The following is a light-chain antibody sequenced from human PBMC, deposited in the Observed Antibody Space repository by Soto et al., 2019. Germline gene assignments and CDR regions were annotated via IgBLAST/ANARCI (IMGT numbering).Light chain of an antibody. CDR1: QSVSYY. CDR2: DAS. J-gene: IGKJ1*01. CDR3: QQNKDWPGT. Sequence: EILMTHSTATLSVSPGERVTFSCRASQSVSYYLAWYQQKPGQAPRLLIYDASTRATGVPVRFSGSGSGTEFTLTISSLQSEDFGVYYCQQNKDWPGTFGQGTKVDIK. V-gene: IGKV3-15*01.